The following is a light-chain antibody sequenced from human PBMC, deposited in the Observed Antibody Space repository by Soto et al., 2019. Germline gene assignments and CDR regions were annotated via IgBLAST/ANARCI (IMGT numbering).Light chain of an antibody. Sequence: QSVLTQPPSASGTPGQRVTISCSGRSSNIGSNLVNWYQQLPGTAPKIVIYNNNQWPLGVPDRFSGSKSGTSASLAISGLQSEDQADYHCATWDDSLNGLVFGGGTQLTVL. CDR3: ATWDDSLNGLV. CDR1: SSNIGSNL. CDR2: NNN. V-gene: IGLV1-44*01. J-gene: IGLJ7*01.